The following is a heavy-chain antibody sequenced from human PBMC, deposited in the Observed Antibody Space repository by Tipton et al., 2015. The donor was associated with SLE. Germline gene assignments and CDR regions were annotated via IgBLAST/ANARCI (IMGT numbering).Heavy chain of an antibody. CDR2: RYISGTS. J-gene: IGHJ4*02. CDR1: GDSVTSGLYY. V-gene: IGHV4-61*02. D-gene: IGHD3-16*01. CDR3: ARHYGGGSLAF. Sequence: QLVQSGAEVKPSQTLSLTCSVSGDSVTSGLYYWSWIRQAAGKGLEWIGRRYISGTSNYNPSLKSRVTISGDTSKNHFSLKLSSVTAADTAIYYCARHYGGGSLAFWGQGTLVTVSS.